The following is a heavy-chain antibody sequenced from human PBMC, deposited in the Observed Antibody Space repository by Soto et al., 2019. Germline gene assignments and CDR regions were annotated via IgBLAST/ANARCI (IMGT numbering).Heavy chain of an antibody. D-gene: IGHD6-13*01. J-gene: IGHJ5*02. V-gene: IGHV1-8*01. Sequence: GASVKVSCKASGYTFTSYDINWVRQATGQGLEWMGWMNPNSGNTGYAQKFQGRVTMTRNTSISTAYMELSSLRSEDTAVYYCFLLSRNDKSSSWYWFDPWGQGTLVTVSS. CDR2: MNPNSGNT. CDR1: GYTFTSYD. CDR3: FLLSRNDKSSSWYWFDP.